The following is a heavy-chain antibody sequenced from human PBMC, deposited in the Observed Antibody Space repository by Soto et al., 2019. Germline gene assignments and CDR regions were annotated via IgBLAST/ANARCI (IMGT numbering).Heavy chain of an antibody. CDR2: ISAYNGNT. V-gene: IGHV1-18*01. Sequence: ASVKVSCKASGYTFTSYGISWVRQAPGQGLEWMGWISAYNGNTNHAQKLQGRVTMTTDTSTSTAYMELRSLRSDDTAVYYCARDLVGYSSSWFPMDVWGQGTTVTVSS. CDR1: GYTFTSYG. D-gene: IGHD6-13*01. J-gene: IGHJ6*02. CDR3: ARDLVGYSSSWFPMDV.